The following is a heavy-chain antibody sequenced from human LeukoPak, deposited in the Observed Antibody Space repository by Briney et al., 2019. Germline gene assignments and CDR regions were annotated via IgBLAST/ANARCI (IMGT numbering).Heavy chain of an antibody. CDR1: GYTFTGYY. D-gene: IGHD1-26*01. V-gene: IGHV1-2*02. CDR2: INPNSGGT. CDR3: ARNRVGATHWDAFDI. J-gene: IGHJ3*02. Sequence: GASVKVSCKASGYTFTGYYMHWVRQAPGQGLEWMGWINPNSGGTNYAQKFQGRATMTRDTSISTAYMELSRLRSDGTAVYYCARNRVGATHWDAFDIWGQGTMVTVSS.